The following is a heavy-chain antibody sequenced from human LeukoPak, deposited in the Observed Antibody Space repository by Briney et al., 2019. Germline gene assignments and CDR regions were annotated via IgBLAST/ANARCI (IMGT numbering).Heavy chain of an antibody. CDR3: ATDVGTVFFDN. Sequence: GGSLRLSCAASGFTFSSYAMAWVRQTPGKGLEWVSTIDTSGGSTHYADSVKGRFTISRDNSKNTMYLQMNSLRVEDTAIYYCATDVGTVFFDNWGRGTVVTVSS. D-gene: IGHD3/OR15-3a*01. CDR1: GFTFSSYA. CDR2: IDTSGGST. V-gene: IGHV3-23*01. J-gene: IGHJ4*02.